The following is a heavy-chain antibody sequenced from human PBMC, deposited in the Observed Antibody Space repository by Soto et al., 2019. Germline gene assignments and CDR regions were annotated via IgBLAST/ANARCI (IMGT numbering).Heavy chain of an antibody. Sequence: QVQLVQSGAEVKKPGASVKVSCKASGYTFTSYDINWVRQATGQGLEWMGWMNPNSGNTGYAQKFQGRVTMTRNTTNSTAYMELSSLRSEDAAVYYCARGRLWFGAFDAFDIWGQGTMVTVSS. CDR2: MNPNSGNT. CDR3: ARGRLWFGAFDAFDI. J-gene: IGHJ3*02. CDR1: GYTFTSYD. V-gene: IGHV1-8*01. D-gene: IGHD3-10*01.